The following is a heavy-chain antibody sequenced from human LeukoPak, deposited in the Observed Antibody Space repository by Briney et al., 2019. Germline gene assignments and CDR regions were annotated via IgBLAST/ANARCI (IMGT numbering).Heavy chain of an antibody. V-gene: IGHV3-11*04. CDR2: ISSSGSTI. Sequence: GGSLRLSCTTSGFIFSDYYMSWIRQAPGKGLEWVSYISSSGSTIYYADSVKGRFTISRDNAKNSLYLQMNSLRAEDTAVYYCARDAYYYDSSGYYSGGDYFDYWGQGTLVTVSS. D-gene: IGHD3-22*01. CDR3: ARDAYYYDSSGYYSGGDYFDY. CDR1: GFIFSDYY. J-gene: IGHJ4*02.